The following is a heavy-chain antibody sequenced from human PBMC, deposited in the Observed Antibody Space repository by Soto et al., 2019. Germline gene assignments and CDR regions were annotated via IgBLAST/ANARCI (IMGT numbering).Heavy chain of an antibody. V-gene: IGHV1-24*01. CDR3: ATGLLLGVNLYYYFDY. Sequence: ASVKVSCKVSGYTLTELSMHWVRQAPGKGLEWMGGFDPEDGETIYAQKFQGRVTMTEDTSTDTAYMELSSLRSEDTAVYYCATGLLLGVNLYYYFDYWGQGTLVTVSS. J-gene: IGHJ4*02. CDR1: GYTLTELS. D-gene: IGHD2-15*01. CDR2: FDPEDGET.